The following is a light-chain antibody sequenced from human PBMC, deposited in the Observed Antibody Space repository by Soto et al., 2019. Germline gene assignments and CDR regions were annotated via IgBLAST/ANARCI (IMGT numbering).Light chain of an antibody. V-gene: IGLV2-14*01. CDR2: DVS. CDR1: SSDVGGYNY. CDR3: SSYTSSSSAYP. J-gene: IGLJ2*01. Sequence: QSALTQPASVSGSPGQSITISCTGTSSDVGGYNYVSWYQQHPGKAPKLMIYDVSNRPSGVSNRFSGSKSGNTASLTISGLQAEDEADYYCSSYTSSSSAYPFGGGTKLTVL.